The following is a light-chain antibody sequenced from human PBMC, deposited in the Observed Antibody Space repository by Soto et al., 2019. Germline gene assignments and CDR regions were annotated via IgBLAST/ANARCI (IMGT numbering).Light chain of an antibody. Sequence: EIVLTQSPCTLSLSPGERATLSCRASQSVSSIYLGWYQQKPGQAPRLLMYGASSRATGIPERFSCSGSGTDFTLTISRLEPEDFAVYYCQQYGSSPRTFGQGTKVDI. CDR1: QSVSSIY. V-gene: IGKV3-20*01. J-gene: IGKJ1*01. CDR2: GAS. CDR3: QQYGSSPRT.